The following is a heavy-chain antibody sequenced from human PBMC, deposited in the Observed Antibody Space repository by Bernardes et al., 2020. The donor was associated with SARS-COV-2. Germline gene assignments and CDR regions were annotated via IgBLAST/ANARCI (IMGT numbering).Heavy chain of an antibody. CDR3: ARDRSSGSDYYYYGMDV. Sequence: SETLSLTCTVSGGSISSYYWSWIRQPPGKGLEWIGYIYYSGSTNYNPSLKSRVTISVDTSKNQFSLKLSSVTAADTAVYYCARDRSSGSDYYYYGMDVWGQGTTVTVSS. V-gene: IGHV4-59*01. CDR2: IYYSGST. D-gene: IGHD6-19*01. CDR1: GGSISSYY. J-gene: IGHJ6*02.